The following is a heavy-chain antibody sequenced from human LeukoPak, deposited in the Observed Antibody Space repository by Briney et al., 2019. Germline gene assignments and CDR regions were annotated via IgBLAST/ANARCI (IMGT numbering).Heavy chain of an antibody. V-gene: IGHV1-2*02. D-gene: IGHD6-19*01. CDR1: GYTFTNYY. J-gene: IGHJ4*02. Sequence: ASVKVSCKASGYTFTNYYVHWVRQAPGQRLEWMGWINPSSGGTNYAQKFQGRITMTRDTSISTAYMELSRLTSDDTALYYCAPTQGSARYFDYWGQGTLVTVSS. CDR2: INPSSGGT. CDR3: APTQGSARYFDY.